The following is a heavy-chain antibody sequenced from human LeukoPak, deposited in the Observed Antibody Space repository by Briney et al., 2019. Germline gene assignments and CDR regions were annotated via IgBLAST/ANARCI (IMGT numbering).Heavy chain of an antibody. J-gene: IGHJ4*02. CDR2: IYYSGRDT. CDR1: GDSINNYY. CDR3: ATHPQGLRYFDN. Sequence: SETLSLTCSVSGDSINNYYWSGIRQPPGKGLEWIAYIYYSGRDTNYSPSLKSRLTISVDTSKQQFSLSLRSVTAADTAVYYCATHPQGLRYFDNWGQGTLVIVSS. V-gene: IGHV4-59*08.